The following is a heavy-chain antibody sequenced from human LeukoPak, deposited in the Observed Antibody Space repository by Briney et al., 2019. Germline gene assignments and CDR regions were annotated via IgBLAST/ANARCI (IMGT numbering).Heavy chain of an antibody. CDR2: IYYRGST. CDR3: ARTGTYCSSTSCYHDY. Sequence: PSETLSLTCTVSGGTISSYYWSWIRQPPGKGLEWIGYIYYRGSTNYNPSLKSRVTISVDTSKNQLSLKLSSVTAADTAVYYCARTGTYCSSTSCYHDYWGQGTLVTVSS. J-gene: IGHJ4*02. CDR1: GGTISSYY. D-gene: IGHD2-2*01. V-gene: IGHV4-59*01.